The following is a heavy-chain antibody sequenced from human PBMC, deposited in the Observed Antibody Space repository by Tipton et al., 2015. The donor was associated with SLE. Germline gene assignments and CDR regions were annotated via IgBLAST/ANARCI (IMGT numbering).Heavy chain of an antibody. CDR2: IDHSGNS. CDR1: DGSLRDYY. CDR3: ARVGRLHLGELSSPFDY. D-gene: IGHD3-16*02. V-gene: IGHV4-34*01. Sequence: TLSLTCTVSDGSLRDYYWSWVRQPPGKGLEWIGQIDHSGNSKYNPSLRSRVTMSVDTSQDQLSLKLISVTAADTAVYYCARVGRLHLGELSSPFDYWGQGTLVTVSS. J-gene: IGHJ4*02.